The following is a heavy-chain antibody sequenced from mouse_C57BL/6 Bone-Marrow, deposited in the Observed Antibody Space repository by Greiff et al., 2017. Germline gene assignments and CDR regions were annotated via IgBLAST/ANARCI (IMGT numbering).Heavy chain of an antibody. CDR1: GFTFSSYG. V-gene: IGHV5-6*01. Sequence: EVQLQESGGDLVKPGGSLKLSCAASGFTFSSYGMSWVRQTPDKRLEWVATISSGGSYTYYPDSVKGRFTISRDNAKNTLYLQMSSLKSEDTAMYYCARDAMDYWGQGTSVTVSS. J-gene: IGHJ4*01. CDR2: ISSGGSYT. CDR3: ARDAMDY.